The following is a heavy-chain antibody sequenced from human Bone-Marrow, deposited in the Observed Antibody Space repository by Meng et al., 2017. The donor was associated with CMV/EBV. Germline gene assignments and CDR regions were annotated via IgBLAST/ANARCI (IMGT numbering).Heavy chain of an antibody. Sequence: SLKISCTTSGFTSADYAMHWVRQAPGKGLEWVSGINWNSGRMAFADSLEGRFTISRDNAKSSLNLQMNNLRTEDTALYYCVKDSQRLGTYSFDYWGQGTLVTVSS. D-gene: IGHD3-16*01. CDR2: INWNSGRM. J-gene: IGHJ4*02. V-gene: IGHV3-9*02. CDR3: VKDSQRLGTYSFDY. CDR1: GFTSADYA.